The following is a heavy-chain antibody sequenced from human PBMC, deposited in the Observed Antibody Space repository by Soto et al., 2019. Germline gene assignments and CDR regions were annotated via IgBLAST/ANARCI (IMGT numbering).Heavy chain of an antibody. J-gene: IGHJ6*03. D-gene: IGHD2-2*01. CDR1: GGSISSYY. CDR3: ARYIDRYCSSTSYSDYYYYMDV. CDR2: IYYCGST. V-gene: IGHV4-59*01. Sequence: QVQLQESGPGLVKPSETLSLTCTVSGGSISSYYWSWIRQPPGKGLEWIGYIYYCGSTNYNPSLIIQVTISLDTSKNPFFLKLSSVTASDTAVYYCARYIDRYCSSTSYSDYYYYMDVWGKGTTVTVSS.